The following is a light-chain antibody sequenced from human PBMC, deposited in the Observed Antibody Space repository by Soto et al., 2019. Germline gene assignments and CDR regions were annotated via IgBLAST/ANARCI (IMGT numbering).Light chain of an antibody. CDR2: DAS. Sequence: DIQMTQSPSSLSASVGDRVTITCQASQDITNSLNWYQQKPGKAPKVLIYDASILETGVPSRFSGSGSGTDFTLIISSLQPEDVATYYCQQYDNLPLTFGPGTTVDIE. V-gene: IGKV1-33*01. CDR1: QDITNS. J-gene: IGKJ3*01. CDR3: QQYDNLPLT.